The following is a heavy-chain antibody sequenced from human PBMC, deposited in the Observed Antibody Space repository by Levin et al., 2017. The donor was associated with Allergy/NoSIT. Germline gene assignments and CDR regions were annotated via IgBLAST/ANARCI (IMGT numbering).Heavy chain of an antibody. CDR2: ISRRGDYA. J-gene: IGHJ5*02. V-gene: IGHV3-11*03. CDR3: ARTVGPGDCSGGSCSNWFDP. CDR1: GFSFSDSY. Sequence: SCAASGFSFSDSYMTWIRQAPGKGLEWVSYISRRGDYANYADSVKGRFTISRDNAKNSLSLHMNSLRAEDTAVYYCARTVGPGDCSGGSCSNWFDPWGQGTLVTVSS. D-gene: IGHD2-15*01.